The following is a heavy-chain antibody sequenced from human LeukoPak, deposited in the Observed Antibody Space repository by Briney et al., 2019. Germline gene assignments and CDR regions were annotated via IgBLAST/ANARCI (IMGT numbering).Heavy chain of an antibody. J-gene: IGHJ4*02. Sequence: SETLSLTCTVSGGSISSSSFYWSWIRQPPGKGLEWIGNISYSGSTNYNPSLKSRVTISVDTSRNQFSLKLSSVTAADTAVYYCARGRLGGSGSYYNVLDYWGQGTLVTVSS. CDR3: ARGRLGGSGSYYNVLDY. V-gene: IGHV4-61*01. D-gene: IGHD3-10*01. CDR2: ISYSGST. CDR1: GGSISSSSFY.